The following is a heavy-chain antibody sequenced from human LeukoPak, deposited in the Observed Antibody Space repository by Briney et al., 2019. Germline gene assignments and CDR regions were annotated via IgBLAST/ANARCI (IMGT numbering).Heavy chain of an antibody. Sequence: GGSLRLSRAASGFTFSSYSMNWVRQAPGKGLEWVSSISSSSSYIYYADSVKGRFTISRDNAKNSLYLQMNSLRAEDTAVYYCAREGEQRGYSGYIDYWGQGTLVTVSS. J-gene: IGHJ4*02. CDR2: ISSSSSYI. CDR3: AREGEQRGYSGYIDY. CDR1: GFTFSSYS. V-gene: IGHV3-21*01. D-gene: IGHD5-12*01.